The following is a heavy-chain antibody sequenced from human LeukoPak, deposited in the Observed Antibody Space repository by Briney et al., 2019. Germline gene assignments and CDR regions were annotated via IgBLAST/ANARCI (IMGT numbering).Heavy chain of an antibody. Sequence: PSETLSSTCTVSCHSISSGYFWGWIRQPAGKGLEWIGSIYHSGSTHYNPSLKSRVTISIITSKNQFSLKLSSVTATDTALYYCARRIAVTGSFDYWGQGTLVTVSS. V-gene: IGHV4-38-2*02. CDR2: IYHSGST. J-gene: IGHJ4*02. CDR1: CHSISSGYF. CDR3: ARRIAVTGSFDY. D-gene: IGHD6-19*01.